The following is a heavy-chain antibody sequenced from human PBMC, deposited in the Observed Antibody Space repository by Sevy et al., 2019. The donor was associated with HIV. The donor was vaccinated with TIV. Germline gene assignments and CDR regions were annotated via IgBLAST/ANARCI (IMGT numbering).Heavy chain of an antibody. CDR2: INQNGTEI. D-gene: IGHD4-4*01. CDR1: GFTFRNYW. V-gene: IGHV3-7*01. J-gene: IGHJ6*02. Sequence: GGSLRLSCVVSGFTFRNYWMSWVRQAPGKGLEWVANINQNGTEIYSVDSVKGRFTFSRDNTKNSVYLQMNSLRAEDTAIYYGAINSDYGMDAWGQGTTVTVSS. CDR3: AINSDYGMDA.